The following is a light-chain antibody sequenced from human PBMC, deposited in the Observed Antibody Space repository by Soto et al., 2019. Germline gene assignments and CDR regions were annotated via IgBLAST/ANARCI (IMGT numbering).Light chain of an antibody. CDR2: DAS. J-gene: IGKJ1*01. Sequence: DIQMTQSPSTLSASVEDRVTITCRASQSISSWLAWYQQKPGKAPKLLIYDASSLVSGVPSRFSGSGSGTEFTFSLGRVLPDDFAAYYCHQYNSDSPWMFGQGTKVEIQ. CDR3: HQYNSDSPWM. V-gene: IGKV1-5*01. CDR1: QSISSW.